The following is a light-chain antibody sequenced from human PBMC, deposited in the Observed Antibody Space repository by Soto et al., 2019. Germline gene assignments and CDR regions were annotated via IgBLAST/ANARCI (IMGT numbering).Light chain of an antibody. CDR2: KAS. CDR1: QSISSW. Sequence: DIQMTQSPSTLSASVGDRATITCRASQSISSWLAWYQQKPGKAPKLLIYKASSLESGVTSRFSGSGSGTEFTLTISSLQTDDFATYYCQQYNSYRRTFGQGTKVEIK. J-gene: IGKJ1*01. V-gene: IGKV1-5*03. CDR3: QQYNSYRRT.